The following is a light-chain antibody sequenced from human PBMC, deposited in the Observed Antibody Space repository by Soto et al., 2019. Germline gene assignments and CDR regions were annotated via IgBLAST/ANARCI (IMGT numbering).Light chain of an antibody. J-gene: IGKJ4*01. V-gene: IGKV3-11*01. Sequence: VLTQSPATLSLSPGERATLFCKASQSVGIYMGWFQQKPGQAPRVLIYDATNRAGGVPARFSGSGSGTDFTLTISSLEAEDSAVYYCQQRDIWPQLTFGGGTKLEIK. CDR3: QQRDIWPQLT. CDR2: DAT. CDR1: QSVGIY.